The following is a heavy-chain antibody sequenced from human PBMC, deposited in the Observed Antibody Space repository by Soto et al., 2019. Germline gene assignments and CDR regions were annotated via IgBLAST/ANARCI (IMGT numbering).Heavy chain of an antibody. CDR2: IYYSGST. V-gene: IGHV4-30-4*01. J-gene: IGHJ6*02. Sequence: QVQLQESGPGLVKPSQTLSLTCSVSGGSISSGDYYWSWLRQPPGKGLEWIGYIYYSGSTYYNPSLKSRVTISVDTSKHQFSRKMSSVTAADTAVYYCARDEYRYSYGSYFHYGMDVWGQGTTVTVSS. CDR1: GGSISSGDYY. CDR3: ARDEYRYSYGSYFHYGMDV. D-gene: IGHD5-18*01.